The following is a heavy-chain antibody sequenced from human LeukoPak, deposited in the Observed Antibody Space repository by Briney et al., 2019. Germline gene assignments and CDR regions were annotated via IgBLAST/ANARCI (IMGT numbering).Heavy chain of an antibody. Sequence: SETLSLTCAVSGGSISSNNWWSWVRQPPGKGLEWIGEIYHHGAANYNPSLKSRVTLSVDKSKNQFSLELSSVTAADTAVYYCARGPSVAAHLDYWGQGTLVTVSS. D-gene: IGHD5-12*01. J-gene: IGHJ4*02. CDR1: GGSISSNNW. V-gene: IGHV4-4*02. CDR2: IYHHGAA. CDR3: ARGPSVAAHLDY.